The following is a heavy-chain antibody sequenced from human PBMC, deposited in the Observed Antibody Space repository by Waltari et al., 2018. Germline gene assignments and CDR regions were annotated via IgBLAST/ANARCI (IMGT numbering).Heavy chain of an antibody. V-gene: IGHV1-18*01. J-gene: IGHJ6*02. D-gene: IGHD2-15*01. Sequence: QVQLVQSGAEVKKPGASVKVSCKASGYTFTSYGISWVRQAPGTGLEWMGWISAYTGNSNYAQKLQGRVTMTTDTSTSTAYMELRSLRSDDTAVYYCARVGDIVVVVAATQNVSGGMDVWGQGTTVTVSS. CDR2: ISAYTGNS. CDR3: ARVGDIVVVVAATQNVSGGMDV. CDR1: GYTFTSYG.